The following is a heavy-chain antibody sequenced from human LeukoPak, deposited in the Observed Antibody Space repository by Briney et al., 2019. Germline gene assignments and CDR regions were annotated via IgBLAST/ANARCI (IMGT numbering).Heavy chain of an antibody. CDR2: ISGSGGST. V-gene: IGHV3-23*01. J-gene: IGHJ4*02. CDR1: GFTFSSYA. CDR3: ARDPVQDFDY. Sequence: GGSLRLSCAASGFTFSSYAMSWVRQAPGKGLEWVSGISGSGGSTYYADSVKGRFTISRDNAKNSLYLQMNSLRAEDTAVYYCARDPVQDFDYWGQGTLVTVSS. D-gene: IGHD1-1*01.